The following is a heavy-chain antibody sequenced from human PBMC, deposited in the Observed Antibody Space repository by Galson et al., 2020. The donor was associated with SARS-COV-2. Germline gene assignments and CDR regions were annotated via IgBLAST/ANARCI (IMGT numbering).Heavy chain of an antibody. J-gene: IGHJ3*02. Sequence: GSLRLSCAASGFSFSNYWMSWVRQAPGKGLQWVANIKGDGREKDYVDSVKGRFTVSRDNAKNSLYLEMNSLRAEDTAVYYCAGSYYYDQYGLDIWGQGTKVTVSS. CDR2: IKGDGREK. V-gene: IGHV3-7*01. D-gene: IGHD3-22*01. CDR3: AGSYYYDQYGLDI. CDR1: GFSFSNYW.